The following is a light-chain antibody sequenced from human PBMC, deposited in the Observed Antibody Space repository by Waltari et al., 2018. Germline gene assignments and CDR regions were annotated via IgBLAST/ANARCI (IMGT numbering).Light chain of an antibody. CDR2: GKN. J-gene: IGLJ2*01. V-gene: IGLV3-19*01. Sequence: SSELTQEPAVSVALGQTVRITCQGDSLRRYYASWYQQKPGQAPGLVIYGKNNRPSGIPDRFSGSSSGNTSSLTITGAQAEDEADYYCNSRDSSGNHVVFGGGTKLTVL. CDR1: SLRRYY. CDR3: NSRDSSGNHVV.